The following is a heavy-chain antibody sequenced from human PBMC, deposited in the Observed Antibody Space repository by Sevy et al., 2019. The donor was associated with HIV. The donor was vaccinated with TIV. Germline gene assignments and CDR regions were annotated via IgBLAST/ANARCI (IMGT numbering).Heavy chain of an antibody. CDR2: ISGSYANT. Sequence: GALRLSCTASGFTFSTYAMNWVRQAPGKGLEWVSAISGSYANTFYGDSVKGRFTISRDNSKDTLYLQMNSLRAEDTAVYYCAKDIVVVVGEAFDVWGQGTRVTVSS. D-gene: IGHD2-15*01. CDR1: GFTFSTYA. J-gene: IGHJ3*01. CDR3: AKDIVVVVGEAFDV. V-gene: IGHV3-23*01.